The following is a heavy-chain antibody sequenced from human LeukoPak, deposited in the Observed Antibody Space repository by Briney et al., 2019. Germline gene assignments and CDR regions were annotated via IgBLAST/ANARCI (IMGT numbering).Heavy chain of an antibody. CDR3: AKDRTVGAFYWYFDL. Sequence: GGSLRLSCVASGVTLSNYAMSWARQAPGKGLEWVSGISSSGSGGNTYYADSVKGRFTISRDSSRNTLFLHMNTLRAEDTAIYYCAKDRTVGAFYWYFDLWGRGTLVTVSS. CDR2: ISSSGSGGNT. D-gene: IGHD1-26*01. J-gene: IGHJ2*01. CDR1: GVTLSNYA. V-gene: IGHV3-23*01.